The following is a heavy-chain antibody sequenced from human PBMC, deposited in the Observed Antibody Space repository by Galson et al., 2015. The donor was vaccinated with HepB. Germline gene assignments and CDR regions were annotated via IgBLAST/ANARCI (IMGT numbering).Heavy chain of an antibody. D-gene: IGHD2-2*01. V-gene: IGHV6-1*01. J-gene: IGHJ5*02. CDR2: TYYRSQWYN. CDR1: GDSVSSSSAA. Sequence: CAISGDSVSSSSAAWNWIRHSPSRGLEWLGRTYYRSQWYNEYAASVKGRIKINADTSKNQFSLELNSVSPQDTAVYFCAKDESGYAARRIWFDPWGQGTLVTV. CDR3: AKDESGYAARRIWFDP.